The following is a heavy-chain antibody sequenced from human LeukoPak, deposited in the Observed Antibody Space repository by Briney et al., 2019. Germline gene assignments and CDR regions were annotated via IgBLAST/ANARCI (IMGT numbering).Heavy chain of an antibody. CDR3: ARGETARPAFDY. V-gene: IGHV4-4*07. J-gene: IGHJ4*02. D-gene: IGHD1-14*01. CDR2: IYTSGST. CDR1: GGSISSYY. Sequence: SETLSLTCTASGGSISSYYWSWIRQPAGKGLEWIGRIYTSGSTNYNPSLKSRVTMSVDTSKNQFSLKLSSVTAADTAVYYCARGETARPAFDYWGQGALVTVSS.